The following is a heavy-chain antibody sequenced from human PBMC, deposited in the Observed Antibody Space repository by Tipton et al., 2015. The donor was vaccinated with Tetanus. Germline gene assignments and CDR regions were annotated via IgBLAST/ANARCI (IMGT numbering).Heavy chain of an antibody. Sequence: LSLTCTVPGGSISSYYWSWIRQPPGKGLEWIGYIYYSGSTNYNPSLKSRVTISVDTSKNQFSLKLSSVTAADTAVYYCARHMAMWSGVGMDVWGQGTTVTVSS. CDR1: GGSISSYY. D-gene: IGHD3-3*01. CDR2: IYYSGST. J-gene: IGHJ6*02. V-gene: IGHV4-59*08. CDR3: ARHMAMWSGVGMDV.